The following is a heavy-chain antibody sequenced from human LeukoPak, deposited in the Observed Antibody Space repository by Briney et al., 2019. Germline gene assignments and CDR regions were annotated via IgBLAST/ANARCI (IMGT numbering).Heavy chain of an antibody. V-gene: IGHV1-18*01. CDR3: AREPSGLLFDY. Sequence: ASVKVSCKASGYTFTKFGISWVRQAPGQGFEWMGWISPYNDNTNYAKKFQGRVTLTTDTSTSTAYMELRGLTSDDTAVYYCAREPSGLLFDYWGLGTLVTVSS. D-gene: IGHD6-25*01. J-gene: IGHJ4*02. CDR1: GYTFTKFG. CDR2: ISPYNDNT.